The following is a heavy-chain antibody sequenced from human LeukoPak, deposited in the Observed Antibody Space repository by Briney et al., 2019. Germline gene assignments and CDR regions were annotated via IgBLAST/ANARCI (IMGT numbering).Heavy chain of an antibody. Sequence: PSETLSLTCTVSGGSISSYYWSWIRQPPGKGLEWIGYIYYSGSTNYNPSLKSRVTISVDTSKNQFSLKLSSVTAADTAVYYCAREGSSWYPARVSSFDYWGQGTLVTVSS. J-gene: IGHJ4*02. CDR3: AREGSSWYPARVSSFDY. CDR1: GGSISSYY. V-gene: IGHV4-59*01. D-gene: IGHD6-13*01. CDR2: IYYSGST.